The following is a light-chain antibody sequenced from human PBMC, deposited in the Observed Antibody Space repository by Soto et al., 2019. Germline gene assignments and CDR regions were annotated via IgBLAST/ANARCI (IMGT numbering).Light chain of an antibody. Sequence: EIVLTQSPATLSLSPGDRATLSCRASQSVSSSYLAWYQQKPGQAPRLLIYGASSRPTGIPDRFSGSGSGTDFTLTISRLEPEDFAVYYCQQYGSSSTFGQGTRLEIK. CDR2: GAS. J-gene: IGKJ5*01. CDR1: QSVSSSY. CDR3: QQYGSSST. V-gene: IGKV3-20*01.